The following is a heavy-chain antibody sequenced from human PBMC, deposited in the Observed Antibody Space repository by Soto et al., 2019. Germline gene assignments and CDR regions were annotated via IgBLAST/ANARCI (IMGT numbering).Heavy chain of an antibody. Sequence: SETLSLTCTVSGGSMISYYWSWIRQPPGKGLEWIGYIYYSGSTNYNPSLKSRVTISVDTSKNQFSLKLTSVTAADTAVYYCARDKITGLFDYWGQGTLVTVS. V-gene: IGHV4-59*12. CDR2: IYYSGST. CDR1: GGSMISYY. D-gene: IGHD2-8*02. J-gene: IGHJ4*02. CDR3: ARDKITGLFDY.